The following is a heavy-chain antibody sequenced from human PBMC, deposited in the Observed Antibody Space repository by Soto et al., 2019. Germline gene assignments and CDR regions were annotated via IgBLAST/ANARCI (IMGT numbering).Heavy chain of an antibody. Sequence: QVQLVQSGGEVKRPGASVKVSCKTSGYTFSHYGITWVRQAPGQPLEWLGWISLYSYCTNYAQKFQGIVPMTTDTSASTADMELRSLRSDATAVSYCARVVPGADVWFGPWGQRTLFTVA. CDR2: ISLYSYCT. CDR3: ARVVPGADVWFGP. D-gene: IGHD2-2*01. V-gene: IGHV1-18*01. J-gene: IGHJ5*02. CDR1: GYTFSHYG.